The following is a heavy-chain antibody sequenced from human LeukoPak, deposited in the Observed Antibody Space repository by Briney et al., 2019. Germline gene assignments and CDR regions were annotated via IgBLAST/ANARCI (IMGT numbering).Heavy chain of an antibody. CDR2: IKSKADGATT. D-gene: IGHD2-15*01. V-gene: IGHV3-15*05. Sequence: GGSLRLSCEASGFTLSNAWMSWVRQAPGKGLEWVGRIKSKADGATTDYAAPVKGRFTVSRDDSKNTLYLQMNSLKTEDTAVYYCTTVGAATMFLGYWGQGTLVTVSS. CDR3: TTVGAATMFLGY. CDR1: GFTLSNAW. J-gene: IGHJ4*02.